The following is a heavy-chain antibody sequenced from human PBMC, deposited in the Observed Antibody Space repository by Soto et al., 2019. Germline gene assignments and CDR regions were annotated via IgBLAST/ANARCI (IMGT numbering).Heavy chain of an antibody. CDR2: INPNSGGT. V-gene: IGHV1-2*04. J-gene: IGHJ4*02. CDR3: ARGGYCSGGSCYAFFDY. CDR1: GYTFTGYY. D-gene: IGHD2-15*01. Sequence: ASVKVSCKASGYTFTGYYMHWVRQAPGQGLEWMGWINPNSGGTNYAQKFQGWVTMTRDTSISTAYMELSRLRSDDTAVYYCARGGYCSGGSCYAFFDYWGQGTLVTVSS.